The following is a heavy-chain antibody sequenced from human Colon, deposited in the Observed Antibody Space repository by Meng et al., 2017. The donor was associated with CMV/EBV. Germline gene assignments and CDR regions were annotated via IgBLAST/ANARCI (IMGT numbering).Heavy chain of an antibody. CDR1: GDSISSFYY. J-gene: IGHJ5*02. CDR2: VHYTGST. CDR3: ARPFPSWQSPRLDPFGA. Sequence: RQLRESGPGQVKPSATLSLTCTVSGDSISSFYYWGWIRQPPGRGLEWIGSVHYTGSTYYSPSLKSRVTVSVDTSKNQFSLRLTSVTAADTAVYYCARPFPSWQSPRLDPFGAWGQGTLVTVSS. D-gene: IGHD6-19*01. V-gene: IGHV4-39*01.